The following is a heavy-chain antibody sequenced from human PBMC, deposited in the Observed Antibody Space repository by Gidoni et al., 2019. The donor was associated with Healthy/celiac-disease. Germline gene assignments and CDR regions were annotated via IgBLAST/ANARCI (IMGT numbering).Heavy chain of an antibody. D-gene: IGHD3-22*01. CDR2: IKSKTDGGTT. J-gene: IGHJ4*02. CDR1: GFTFSNAW. Sequence: EVQLVESGGGLVKPGGSLRLSCAASGFTFSNAWMNWVRQAPGKGLEWFGRIKSKTDGGTTDYAAPVKGRFTISRDDSKNTLYLQMNSLKTEDTAVYYCTTSVQYDSSGYYYKYYFDYWGQGTLVTVSS. V-gene: IGHV3-15*07. CDR3: TTSVQYDSSGYYYKYYFDY.